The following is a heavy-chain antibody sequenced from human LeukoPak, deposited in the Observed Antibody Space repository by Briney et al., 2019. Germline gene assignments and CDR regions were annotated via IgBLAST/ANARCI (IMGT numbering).Heavy chain of an antibody. CDR2: INPNSGGT. Sequence: ASAKVSYKASGYNFTHYYMHWVRQAPGQGLEWIGWINPNSGGTNYAQRFQGRVTMTRDTSISTAYMELSRLTSDDTAVYYCARDPSWDGYYYYYMDVWGKGTTVTVSS. CDR3: ARDPSWDGYYYYYMDV. J-gene: IGHJ6*03. D-gene: IGHD1-26*01. CDR1: GYNFTHYY. V-gene: IGHV1-2*02.